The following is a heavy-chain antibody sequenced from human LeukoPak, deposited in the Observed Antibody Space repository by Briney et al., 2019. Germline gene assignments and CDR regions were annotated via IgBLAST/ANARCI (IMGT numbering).Heavy chain of an antibody. CDR1: GGSFSGYY. CDR3: ARPLHYYDSSGPYFEGMDV. V-gene: IGHV4-59*08. D-gene: IGHD3-22*01. CDR2: IYYSGST. Sequence: SETLSLTCAVYGGSFSGYYWSWIRQPPGKGLEWIGYIYYSGSTNYNPSLKSRVTISVDTSKNQFSLKLSSVTAADTAVYYCARPLHYYDSSGPYFEGMDVWGQGTTVTVSS. J-gene: IGHJ6*02.